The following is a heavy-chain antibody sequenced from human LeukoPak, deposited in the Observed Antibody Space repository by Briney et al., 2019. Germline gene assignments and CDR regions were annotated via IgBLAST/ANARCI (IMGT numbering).Heavy chain of an antibody. CDR2: ISNNGGST. V-gene: IGHV3-64D*09. CDR1: GFTFSSYG. D-gene: IGHD3-3*01. CDR3: VKRWSGDDLDY. Sequence: GGSLRLSCSASGFTFSSYGMHWVRQAAGKGLEYVSAISNNGGSTYYADSVKGRFTIPRDNSKNTLYLQMSSLRIEDTAVYYCVKRWSGDDLDYWGQGTLVTVSS. J-gene: IGHJ4*02.